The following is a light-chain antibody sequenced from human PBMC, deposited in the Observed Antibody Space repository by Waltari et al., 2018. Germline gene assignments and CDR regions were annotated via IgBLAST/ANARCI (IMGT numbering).Light chain of an antibody. Sequence: QSLLTQPPSASGTPGQTVAITCSGARSNIGSTTVNWYQQLPGTAPKLLIYNNNQRPAGVPDRFPGSKSGTTASLAISGLLSDDEADYYCAAWDDIVNGPVFGGGTKLTVL. J-gene: IGLJ3*02. V-gene: IGLV1-44*01. CDR2: NNN. CDR1: RSNIGSTT. CDR3: AAWDDIVNGPV.